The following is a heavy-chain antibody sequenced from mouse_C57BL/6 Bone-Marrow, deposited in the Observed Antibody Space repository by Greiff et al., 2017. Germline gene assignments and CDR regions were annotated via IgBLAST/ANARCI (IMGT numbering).Heavy chain of an antibody. CDR3: ARFALSTMVTTGGFAY. CDR2: INPGSGGT. CDR1: GYAFTNYL. V-gene: IGHV1-54*01. Sequence: QVQLQQSGAELVRPGTSVKVSCKASGYAFTNYLIEWVKQRPGQGLEWIGVINPGSGGTNYNEKFKGKATLTADKSSSTAYMQLSSLTSEDSAVYFCARFALSTMVTTGGFAYWGQGTMVTVSA. J-gene: IGHJ3*01. D-gene: IGHD2-2*01.